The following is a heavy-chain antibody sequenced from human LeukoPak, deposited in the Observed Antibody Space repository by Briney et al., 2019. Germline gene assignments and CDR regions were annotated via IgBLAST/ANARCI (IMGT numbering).Heavy chain of an antibody. Sequence: ASVKVSCKASGYTFTSYDINWVRQATGQGLEWMGWMNPNSGNTGYAQKFQGRVTMTRNTSISTAYMELSSLRSEDTAVYYCAREEWLAGGNFDYWGQGTLVTVSS. J-gene: IGHJ4*02. V-gene: IGHV1-8*01. D-gene: IGHD6-19*01. CDR1: GYTFTSYD. CDR2: MNPNSGNT. CDR3: AREEWLAGGNFDY.